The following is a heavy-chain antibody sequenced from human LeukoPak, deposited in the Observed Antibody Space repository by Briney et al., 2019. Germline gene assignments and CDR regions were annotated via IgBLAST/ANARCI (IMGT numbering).Heavy chain of an antibody. V-gene: IGHV3-23*01. CDR2: IVGSGGST. CDR1: GFTFSNYA. J-gene: IGHJ4*02. Sequence: GASLRLSCAASGFTFSNYAMSWVRQAPGKGLEWVSAIVGSGGSTYYADSVKGRFTISRDNPKNTLYLQMNSLRAEDTAVYYCAKWGDYDILTGYYDSDYWGQGTWSPPPQ. D-gene: IGHD3-9*01. CDR3: AKWGDYDILTGYYDSDY.